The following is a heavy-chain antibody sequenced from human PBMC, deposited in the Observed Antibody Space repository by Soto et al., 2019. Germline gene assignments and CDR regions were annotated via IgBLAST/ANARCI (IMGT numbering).Heavy chain of an antibody. J-gene: IGHJ5*02. V-gene: IGHV4-4*07. CDR3: ARSSHKESWFDP. Sequence: SETLSLTCTVSGGAVSNFYLNWIRQPAGKGLEWIGRIYSSGGTNYNPSLRSRVTMSVDTSKNQFSLKLNSVTAADTAVYYCARSSHKESWFDPWGQGTLVTSPQ. CDR2: IYSSGGT. CDR1: GGAVSNFY. D-gene: IGHD2-15*01.